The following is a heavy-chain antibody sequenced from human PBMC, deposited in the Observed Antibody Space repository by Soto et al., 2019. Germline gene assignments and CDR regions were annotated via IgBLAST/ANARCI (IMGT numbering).Heavy chain of an antibody. CDR1: GFTFSSYC. CDR3: AKDIQMASLRMSGHYFDY. V-gene: IGHV3-30*18. Sequence: PGVSLRLSCAASGFTFSSYCMHWVRQAPGKGLEWVAVISYDGSNKYYADSVKGRFTISRDNSKNTLYLQMNSLRSEDTAVYYCAKDIQMASLRMSGHYFDYWGQGTLVTVSS. CDR2: ISYDGSNK. D-gene: IGHD3-10*02. J-gene: IGHJ4*02.